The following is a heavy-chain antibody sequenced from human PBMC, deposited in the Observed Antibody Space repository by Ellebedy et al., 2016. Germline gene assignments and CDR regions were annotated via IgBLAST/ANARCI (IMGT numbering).Heavy chain of an antibody. CDR3: SRLPRDKSADYPFDY. CDR2: ISSRRYGGTA. J-gene: IGHJ4*02. V-gene: IGHV3-49*03. D-gene: IGHD3-16*01. Sequence: GGSLRLSCTGSGFTFGDYAMIWFRQAPGKGLEWVGFISSRRYGGTASHAASLRGRLTISRDDSKSVAYLQMDSLKTEDTAVYFCSRLPRDKSADYPFDYWGPGALVSVSS. CDR1: GFTFGDYA.